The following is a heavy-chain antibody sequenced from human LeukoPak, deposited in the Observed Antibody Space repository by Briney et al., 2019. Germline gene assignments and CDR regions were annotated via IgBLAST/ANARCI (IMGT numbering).Heavy chain of an antibody. CDR3: AKDKFQVGACNTTSCYTSLPFFDY. D-gene: IGHD2-2*02. V-gene: IGHV3-53*01. CDR2: IYSGGST. CDR1: GFTVSSNY. J-gene: IGHJ4*02. Sequence: GGSLRLSCAASGFTVSSNYMSWVRQAPGKGLEWVSVIYSGGSTYYADSVKGRFTISRDNSKNTLYLQMNSLRADDTAVYYCAKDKFQVGACNTTSCYTSLPFFDYWGQGTLVTISS.